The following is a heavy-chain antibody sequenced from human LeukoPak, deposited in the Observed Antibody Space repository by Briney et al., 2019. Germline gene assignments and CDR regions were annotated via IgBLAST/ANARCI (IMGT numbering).Heavy chain of an antibody. CDR3: AKDLGEGRLDYGDYYYGMDV. Sequence: GGSLRLSCAASGFTFSSYGMHWVRQAPGKGLEWVAVISYDGSNKYYADSVKGRFTISRDNSKNTLYLQMNSLRAEDTAVYYCAKDLGEGRLDYGDYYYGMDVWGQGTTVTVSS. V-gene: IGHV3-30*18. J-gene: IGHJ6*02. CDR2: ISYDGSNK. D-gene: IGHD4-17*01. CDR1: GFTFSSYG.